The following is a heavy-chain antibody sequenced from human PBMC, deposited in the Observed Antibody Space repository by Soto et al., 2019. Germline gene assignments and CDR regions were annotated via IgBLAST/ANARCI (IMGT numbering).Heavy chain of an antibody. CDR3: ARGGGRVATPWFDP. Sequence: EVQLVESGGGLVQPGGSLRLSCAASGFTFSSYDMHWVRQATGKGLEWVSAIGTAGDTYYPGSVKGRITISREHAKNSLYLQMNSLRAGDTAVYSCARGGGRVATPWFDPWGQGTLVTVSS. J-gene: IGHJ5*02. CDR1: GFTFSSYD. D-gene: IGHD5-12*01. V-gene: IGHV3-13*04. CDR2: IGTAGDT.